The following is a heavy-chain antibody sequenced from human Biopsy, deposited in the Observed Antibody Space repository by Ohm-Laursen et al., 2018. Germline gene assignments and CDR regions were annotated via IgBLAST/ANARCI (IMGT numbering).Heavy chain of an antibody. J-gene: IGHJ4*02. Sequence: SLRLSCSASGFTLSSYALNWVRQAPGKGLEWVSSISAGSNYIYYTDSVKGRFTISRDNAQNSLYLQMNSLRAEDTAIYYCARDSTINTVTTADYWGQGTLVTVSS. CDR3: ARDSTINTVTTADY. D-gene: IGHD4-11*01. CDR2: ISAGSNYI. CDR1: GFTLSSYA. V-gene: IGHV3-21*01.